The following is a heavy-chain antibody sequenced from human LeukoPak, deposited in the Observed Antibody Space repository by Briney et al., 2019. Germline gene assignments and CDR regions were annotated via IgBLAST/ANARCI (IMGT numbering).Heavy chain of an antibody. CDR2: IYYSGST. D-gene: IGHD1-26*01. CDR3: VRTPPRKVGANPTFDY. CDR1: GGSISSSSYY. J-gene: IGHJ4*02. V-gene: IGHV4-39*01. Sequence: SETLSLTCTVSGGSISSSSYYWGWIRQPPGKGLEWIGGIYYSGSTYYNPSLKSRLTISVDTSKNQFSLKLSSVTAADTAVYYCVRTPPRKVGANPTFDYWGQETLVTVSS.